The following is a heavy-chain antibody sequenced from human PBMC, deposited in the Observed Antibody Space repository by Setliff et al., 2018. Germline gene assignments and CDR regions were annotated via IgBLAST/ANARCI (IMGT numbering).Heavy chain of an antibody. D-gene: IGHD2-15*01. CDR1: GFTFSTYR. J-gene: IGHJ4*02. V-gene: IGHV3-33*08. CDR2: IWDDGVKK. CDR3: ARTCSGSGCYAGLES. Sequence: GGSLRLSCAASGFTFSTYRMHWVRQAPGKGLEWVAVIWDDGVKKSHADSVKGRFTISRDNSKNTLYLQMNSLTPEDTAVYYCARTCSGSGCYAGLESWGQGTPVTV.